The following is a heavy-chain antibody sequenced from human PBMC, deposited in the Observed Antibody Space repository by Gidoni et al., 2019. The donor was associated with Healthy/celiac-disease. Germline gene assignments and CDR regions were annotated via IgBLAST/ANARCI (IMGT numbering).Heavy chain of an antibody. D-gene: IGHD3-3*01. CDR1: GFTFSSYA. CDR3: ANPVFWSGYFGDPYYYYGMDV. J-gene: IGHJ6*02. V-gene: IGHV3-23*01. CDR2: ISGSGGST. Sequence: EVQLLESGGGLVQPGGSLRLSCAASGFTFSSYAMSWVRQAPGKGLEWVSAISGSGGSTYYADSVKGRFTISRDNSKNTLYLQMNSLRAEDTAVYYCANPVFWSGYFGDPYYYYGMDVWGQGTTVTVSS.